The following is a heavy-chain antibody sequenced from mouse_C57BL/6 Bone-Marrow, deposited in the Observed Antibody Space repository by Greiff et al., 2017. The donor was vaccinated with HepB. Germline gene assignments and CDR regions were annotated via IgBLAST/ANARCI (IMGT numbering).Heavy chain of an antibody. V-gene: IGHV1-74*01. CDR2: IHPSDSDT. Sequence: VQLQQPGAELVKPGASVKLSCKASGYTFTSYWMHWVKQRPGQGLEWIGMIHPSDSDTNYNQKFKGKATLTVDKSSSTAYMQLSSLTSEDSAVYYCAIGRNFDYWGQGTTLTVSS. J-gene: IGHJ2*01. CDR3: AIGRNFDY. CDR1: GYTFTSYW.